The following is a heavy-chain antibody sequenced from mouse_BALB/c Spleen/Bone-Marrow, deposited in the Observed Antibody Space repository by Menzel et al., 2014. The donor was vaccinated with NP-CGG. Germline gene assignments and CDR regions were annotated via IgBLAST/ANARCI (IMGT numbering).Heavy chain of an antibody. V-gene: IGHV2-2*02. CDR1: GFSLTSYG. CDR2: IWGGGST. Sequence: VQGVESGPGLVQPSQSLSITCTVSGFSLTSYGVHWVRQSPGKGLEWLGEIWGGGSTDYNAAFISRLSISKDNSKSQVFFKMNSLQANDTAIYYCARRLRYYAMDYWGQGTSVTVSS. J-gene: IGHJ4*01. D-gene: IGHD2-2*01. CDR3: ARRLRYYAMDY.